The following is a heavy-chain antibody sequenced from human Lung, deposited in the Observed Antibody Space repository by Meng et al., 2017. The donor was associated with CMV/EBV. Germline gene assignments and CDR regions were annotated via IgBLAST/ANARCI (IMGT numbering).Heavy chain of an antibody. J-gene: IGHJ4*03. CDR2: IRPDGSDA. CDR3: ARHRGYEM. CDR1: GYSFGDYW. Sequence: GEXXKISCRNLGYSFGDYWLGWVRQMPGKGLEWMGIIRPDGSDAQYSPSVHGQVTMSVDTSDNTAYLQWANLKASDTAFYFCARHRGYEMWGQGTVVNGAS. D-gene: IGHD2-2*01. V-gene: IGHV5-51*01.